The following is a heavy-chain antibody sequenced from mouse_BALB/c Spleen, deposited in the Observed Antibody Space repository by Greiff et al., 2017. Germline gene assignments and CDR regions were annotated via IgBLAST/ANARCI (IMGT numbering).Heavy chain of an antibody. Sequence: VQLQQSGPELVKPGASVKMSCKASGYTFTSYVMHWVKQKPGQGLEWIGYINPYNDGTKYNEKFKGQATLTSDKASSTAYMELSSLTSEDSAVYYCARDGIYYGNYRDYWGQGTTLTVSS. J-gene: IGHJ2*01. V-gene: IGHV1-14*01. D-gene: IGHD2-1*01. CDR1: GYTFTSYV. CDR3: ARDGIYYGNYRDY. CDR2: INPYNDGT.